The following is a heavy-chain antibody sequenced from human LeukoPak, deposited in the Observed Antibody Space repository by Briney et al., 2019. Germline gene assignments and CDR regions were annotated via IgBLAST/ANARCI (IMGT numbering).Heavy chain of an antibody. D-gene: IGHD3-10*01. CDR2: IYTSGST. Sequence: PSETLSLTCTVSGGSISSYYWSWIRQPAGKGLEWIGRIYTSGSTNYNPSLKSRVTMSVDTSKNQFSLKLSSVTAADTAVYYCARDASYYYGSGSPRHFDYWGQGTLVTVCS. J-gene: IGHJ4*02. V-gene: IGHV4-4*07. CDR1: GGSISSYY. CDR3: ARDASYYYGSGSPRHFDY.